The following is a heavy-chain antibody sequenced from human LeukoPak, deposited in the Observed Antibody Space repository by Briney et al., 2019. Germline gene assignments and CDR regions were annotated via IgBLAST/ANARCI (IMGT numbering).Heavy chain of an antibody. J-gene: IGHJ4*02. CDR1: GGSISSSSYY. Sequence: SETLSLTCTVSGGSISSSSYYWGWIRQPPGKGLEWIGSIYYSGSTYYNPSLKSRVTISVDTSKNQFSLKLSSVTAADTAVYYCARDRGMEIVVVPAATGTFDYWGQGTLVTVSS. CDR2: IYYSGST. D-gene: IGHD2-2*03. V-gene: IGHV4-39*07. CDR3: ARDRGMEIVVVPAATGTFDY.